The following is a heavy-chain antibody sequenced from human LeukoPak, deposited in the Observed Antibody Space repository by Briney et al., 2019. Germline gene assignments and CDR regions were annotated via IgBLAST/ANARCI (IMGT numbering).Heavy chain of an antibody. J-gene: IGHJ5*02. CDR1: GYTFTGYY. D-gene: IGHD1-26*01. V-gene: IGHV1-2*02. CDR3: ARGEWEVPTTS. CDR2: INPKSGGT. Sequence: GASVKVSCKASGYTFTGYYMLWVRQASGQGLEWMGWINPKSGGTRYAQKFQGRVTMTRDTSVTTAYMQMSSLRSDDTAVYYCARGEWEVPTTSWGQGTLVTVSS.